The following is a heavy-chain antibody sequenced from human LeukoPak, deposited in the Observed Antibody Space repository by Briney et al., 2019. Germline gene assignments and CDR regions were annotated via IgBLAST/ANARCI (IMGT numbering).Heavy chain of an antibody. V-gene: IGHV4-59*12. D-gene: IGHD2-15*01. Sequence: SETLSLTCTVSGGSISSYYWSWIRQPPGRGLESVGYVYDTGDTNYNPSLKSRVTMSLDTSKNQFSLTLSSVTAADTAVYYCARGAYHKVADYWGQGTLVTVSS. CDR3: ARGAYHKVADY. J-gene: IGHJ4*02. CDR1: GGSISSYY. CDR2: VYDTGDT.